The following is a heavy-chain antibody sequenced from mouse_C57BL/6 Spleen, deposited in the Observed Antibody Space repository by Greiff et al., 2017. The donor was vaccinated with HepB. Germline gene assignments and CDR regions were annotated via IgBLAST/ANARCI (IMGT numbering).Heavy chain of an antibody. D-gene: IGHD1-1*01. J-gene: IGHJ1*03. CDR3: ARWVTTVVSWEWYFDV. CDR2: INPSNGGT. CDR1: GYTFTSYW. Sequence: VQLQQPGTELVKPGASVKLSCKASGYTFTSYWMHWVKQRPGQGLEWIGNINPSNGGTNYNEKFKSTATLTVDKSYSTAYMQLSSLTSEDSAVYYCARWVTTVVSWEWYFDVWGTGTTVTVSS. V-gene: IGHV1-53*01.